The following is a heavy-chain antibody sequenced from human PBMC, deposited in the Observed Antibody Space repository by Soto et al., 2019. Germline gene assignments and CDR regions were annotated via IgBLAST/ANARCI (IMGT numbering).Heavy chain of an antibody. D-gene: IGHD2-15*01. J-gene: IGHJ4*02. CDR1: GLTFSNYW. CDR2: LNAEGSST. Sequence: EVQLVESGGDLVQPGGSLRLSCAASGLTFSNYWMQWVRQVPGKGLVWVSGLNAEGSSTTYADSVKGRFTISRDNAKNTLYLHMSTLRAEDAAVYYCHTDTPSDYWGQGTLVTVSS. CDR3: HTDTPSDY. V-gene: IGHV3-74*01.